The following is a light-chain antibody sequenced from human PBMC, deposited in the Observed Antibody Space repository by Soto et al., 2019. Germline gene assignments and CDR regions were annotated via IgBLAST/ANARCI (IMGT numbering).Light chain of an antibody. Sequence: QSVLTQPRSVSGSPGQSVTISCTGTSSDVGYYNYVSWYQQHPGKAPKLMIYDVNKWPSGVPDRFSGSKSGNTASLTISGLQAEDEGDYYCCSYAGSYTVVFGGGTQLTVL. J-gene: IGLJ2*01. V-gene: IGLV2-11*01. CDR1: SSDVGYYNY. CDR2: DVN. CDR3: CSYAGSYTVV.